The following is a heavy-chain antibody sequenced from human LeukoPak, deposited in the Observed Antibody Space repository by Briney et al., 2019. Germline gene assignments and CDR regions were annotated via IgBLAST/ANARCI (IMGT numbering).Heavy chain of an antibody. Sequence: SETLSLTCTVSGGSISSSSYYWGWIRQPPGKGLEWIGSIYYSGSTYYNPSLKSRVTISVDTSKNQFSLKLSSVTAADTAVYYCARDGDYDILTGYYSFDYWGQGTLVTVSS. V-gene: IGHV4-39*07. CDR1: GGSISSSSYY. D-gene: IGHD3-9*01. CDR2: IYYSGST. J-gene: IGHJ4*02. CDR3: ARDGDYDILTGYYSFDY.